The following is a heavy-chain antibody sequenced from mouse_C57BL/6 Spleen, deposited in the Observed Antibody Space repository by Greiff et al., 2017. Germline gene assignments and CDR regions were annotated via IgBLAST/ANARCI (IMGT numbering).Heavy chain of an antibody. V-gene: IGHV1-78*01. CDR2: IYPRDGST. CDR3: ASRRSVFQYYYAMDY. J-gene: IGHJ4*01. CDR1: GYTFTDHT. Sequence: QVQLQQSDAELVKPGASVKISCKVSGYTFTDHTIHWMKQRPEQGLEWIGYIYPRDGSTKYNEKFKGKATLTADKSSSTAYMQLNSLTSEDSAVYFCASRRSVFQYYYAMDYGGQGTAVTVSS.